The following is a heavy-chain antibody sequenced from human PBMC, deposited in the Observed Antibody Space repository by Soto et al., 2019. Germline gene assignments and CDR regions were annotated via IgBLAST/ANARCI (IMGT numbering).Heavy chain of an antibody. CDR1: GYNFRNNL. CDR3: ASSITMVRGADYYSGMDV. J-gene: IGHJ6*02. D-gene: IGHD3-10*01. CDR2: IDLSDAYK. Sequence: GGSLKISCRVSGYNFRNNLITWVLQMPVEGLEWMGRIDLSDAYKSCSPSFQGHVSFSADTSINTAYLQWSSLRASDTAMYYCASSITMVRGADYYSGMDVWAQRTTVTVSS. V-gene: IGHV5-10-1*01.